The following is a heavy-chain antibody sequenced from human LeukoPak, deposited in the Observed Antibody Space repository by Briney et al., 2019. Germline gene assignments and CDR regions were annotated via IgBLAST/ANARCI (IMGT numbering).Heavy chain of an antibody. CDR2: VDPEDDER. J-gene: IGHJ5*02. D-gene: IGHD3-9*01. CDR3: FAAAGVKYFDLWGRLPLDL. Sequence: ASVKVSCKACRYTCSDYSIHWVHHSPGEGLEWMGRVDPEDDERIYAAKFQGRVSISADRSTDTANMELSSLTSKDTAMYYCFAAAGVKYFDLWGRLPLDLWGQGTLVTVSS. CDR1: RYTCSDYS. V-gene: IGHV1-69-2*01.